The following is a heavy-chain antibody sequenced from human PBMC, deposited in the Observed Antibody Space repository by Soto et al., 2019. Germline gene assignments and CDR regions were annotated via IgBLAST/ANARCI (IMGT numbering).Heavy chain of an antibody. V-gene: IGHV1-3*01. CDR1: GGTFSSYA. CDR3: ARDQSGIGWYVDWFDP. Sequence: ASVKVSCKASGGTFSSYAISWVRQAPGQGLEWMGWINAGNGTTYYSEKFKGRVSLTRDTVATTVYMELTSLTSEDTGVYYCARDQSGIGWYVDWFDPWGQGTLVTVSS. CDR2: INAGNGTT. J-gene: IGHJ5*02. D-gene: IGHD6-19*01.